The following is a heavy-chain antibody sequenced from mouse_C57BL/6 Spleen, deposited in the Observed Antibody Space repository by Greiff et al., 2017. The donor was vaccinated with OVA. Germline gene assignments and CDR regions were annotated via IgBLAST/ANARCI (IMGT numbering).Heavy chain of an antibody. CDR2: IYPGGGYT. Sequence: QVQLQQPGAELVMPGASVKLSCKASGYTFTNYWIGWAKQRPGHGLEWIGDIYPGGGYTNYNEKFKGQATLTADKSSSTAYMQFSSLTSEDSAIYYCARGGYYFDYWGQGTTLTVSS. J-gene: IGHJ2*01. CDR1: GYTFTNYW. V-gene: IGHV1-63*01. CDR3: ARGGYYFDY.